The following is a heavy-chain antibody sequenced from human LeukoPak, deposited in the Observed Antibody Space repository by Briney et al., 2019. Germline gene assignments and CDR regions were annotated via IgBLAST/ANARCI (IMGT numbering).Heavy chain of an antibody. CDR1: GGSISSSNW. D-gene: IGHD2-15*01. Sequence: ASETLSLTCAISGGSISSSNWWTWVRQPPGKGLEWVGEIYLRGNTNYNPSLESRVTISVDESKTQLSLRLESVTAADTAVYYCARVYGSCSGGGCYFFDYWGQGTLVTVSS. J-gene: IGHJ4*02. V-gene: IGHV4-4*02. CDR3: ARVYGSCSGGGCYFFDY. CDR2: IYLRGNT.